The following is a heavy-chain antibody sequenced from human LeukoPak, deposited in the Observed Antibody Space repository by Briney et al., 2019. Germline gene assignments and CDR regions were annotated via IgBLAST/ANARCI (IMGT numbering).Heavy chain of an antibody. CDR2: VTPSHTTR. Sequence: ASVKVSCKASGYTFGQYSISWVRQAPGKGFEWMGWVTPSHTTRVYAQEFQGRVTMTADTNTNTVSMELRSLRFDDTAVYFCARDYILPLETDNGDGSAIWGQGTVVTVSS. J-gene: IGHJ3*01. CDR1: GYTFGQYS. V-gene: IGHV1-18*01. D-gene: IGHD3-10*01. CDR3: ARDYILPLETDNGDGSAI.